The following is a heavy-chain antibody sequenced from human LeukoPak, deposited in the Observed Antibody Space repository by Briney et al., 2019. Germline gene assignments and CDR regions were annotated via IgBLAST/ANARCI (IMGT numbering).Heavy chain of an antibody. V-gene: IGHV4-38-2*02. CDR1: GYSISSGYY. J-gene: IGHJ3*02. Sequence: SETLSLTCTVSGYSISSGYYWGWIRQPPGKGLEWIGSIYHSGSTYYNPSLKSRVTISVDTSKNQFSLKLSSVTAADTAVYYCARGTVGAGPIYIWGQGTMVTVSS. CDR3: ARGTVGAGPIYI. CDR2: IYHSGST. D-gene: IGHD1-26*01.